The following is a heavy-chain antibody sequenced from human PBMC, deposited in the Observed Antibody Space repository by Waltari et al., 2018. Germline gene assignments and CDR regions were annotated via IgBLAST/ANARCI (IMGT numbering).Heavy chain of an antibody. V-gene: IGHV3-53*02. CDR1: GFTVSSNY. J-gene: IGHJ5*02. CDR3: ARVDGSGSYDAWFDP. Sequence: EVQLVETGGGLIQPGGSLRLSCAASGFTVSSNYMSWVRQAPGKGLGLVSFIYSVFSTHYADSVKGRFTISRDNSKNTLYLQMTSLRAEDTAVYYCARVDGSGSYDAWFDPWGQGTLVTVSS. CDR2: IYSVFST. D-gene: IGHD3-10*01.